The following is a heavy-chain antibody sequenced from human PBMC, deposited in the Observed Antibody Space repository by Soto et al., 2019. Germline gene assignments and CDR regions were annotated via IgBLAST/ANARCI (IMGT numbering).Heavy chain of an antibody. CDR2: INPGSGRT. Sequence: ASVKVSCKASGYKFTAYYIHWVRQAPGQGLEWMGWINPGSGRTHLAQKFQGRVTLSRDTSISTGYLELASLTPDDTAVYYCGASGPDILTGYSRGNLDVWGQGTTATVSS. J-gene: IGHJ6*01. CDR3: GASGPDILTGYSRGNLDV. D-gene: IGHD3-9*01. V-gene: IGHV1-2*02. CDR1: GYKFTAYY.